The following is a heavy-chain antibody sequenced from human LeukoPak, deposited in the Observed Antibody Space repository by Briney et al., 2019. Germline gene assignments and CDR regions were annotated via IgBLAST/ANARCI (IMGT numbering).Heavy chain of an antibody. V-gene: IGHV3-53*01. D-gene: IGHD6-19*01. CDR3: VGSGWYGYFDY. CDR2: IYSGGST. Sequence: GGSLRLSCAASGFTVSSNYMSWVRQAPGKGLEWVSIIYSGGSTYYADSVKGRFTISRDNSKNTLYLQMNSLRAEDTAVYYCVGSGWYGYFDYWGQGTLVTVSS. CDR1: GFTVSSNY. J-gene: IGHJ4*02.